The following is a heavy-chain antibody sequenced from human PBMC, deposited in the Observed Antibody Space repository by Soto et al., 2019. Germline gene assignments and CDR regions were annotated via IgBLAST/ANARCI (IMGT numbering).Heavy chain of an antibody. CDR1: GYTFTSYA. CDR3: ARALRVAATPPLYYYYMDV. V-gene: IGHV1-3*01. Sequence: ASVKVSCKASGYTFTSYAMHWVRQAPGQRLEWMGWINAGNGNTKYSQKFQGRVTITRDTSASTAYMELSSLRSEDTAVYYCARALRVAATPPLYYYYMDVWGKGTTVTVSS. CDR2: INAGNGNT. J-gene: IGHJ6*03. D-gene: IGHD2-15*01.